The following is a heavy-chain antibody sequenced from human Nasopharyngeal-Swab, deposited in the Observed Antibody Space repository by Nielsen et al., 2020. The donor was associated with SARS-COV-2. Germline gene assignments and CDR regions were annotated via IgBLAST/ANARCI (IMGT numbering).Heavy chain of an antibody. CDR3: ARGGDGGLAHFDY. J-gene: IGHJ4*02. CDR1: GGSISNYC. D-gene: IGHD2-21*01. Sequence: GSLRLSCTVSGGSISNYCWSWIRQTPGKRLEWIGYIYNSGRTTDYNPSLKSRVTISLDTSKNQFSLKLSSVTAADTAVYYCARGGDGGLAHFDYWGQGNLVTVSS. V-gene: IGHV4-59*01. CDR2: IYNSGRT.